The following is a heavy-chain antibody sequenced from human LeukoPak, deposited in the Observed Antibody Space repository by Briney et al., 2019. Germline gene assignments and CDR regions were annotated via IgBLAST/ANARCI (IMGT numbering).Heavy chain of an antibody. CDR2: IYSGGAT. J-gene: IGHJ4*02. D-gene: IGHD6-19*01. V-gene: IGHV3-53*01. Sequence: GGSLRLSCAVSEFSVRSNYMNWVRQAPRKGLEWASVIYSGGATYYADSVRGRFTISRDNSKNMVSLQMTSLGAEDTAVYYCARGRFSGPDDYWGQGTLVTVSS. CDR1: EFSVRSNY. CDR3: ARGRFSGPDDY.